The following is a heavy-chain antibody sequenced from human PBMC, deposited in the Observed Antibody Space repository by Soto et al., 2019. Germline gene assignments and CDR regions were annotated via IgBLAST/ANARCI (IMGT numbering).Heavy chain of an antibody. CDR1: GYTFTSYG. CDR3: ARQRQNYFGSGSYYTCWFDP. CDR2: ISAYNGNT. V-gene: IGHV1-18*04. Sequence: QVQLVQSGAEVKKPGASVKVSCKASGYTFTSYGIRWVRQVPGQGLEWMGWISAYNGNTNYAQKLQGRVTMTKDTSTTTAYMELRSLRSDDTAVYYCARQRQNYFGSGSYYTCWFDPWGQGTLVTVSS. D-gene: IGHD3-10*01. J-gene: IGHJ5*02.